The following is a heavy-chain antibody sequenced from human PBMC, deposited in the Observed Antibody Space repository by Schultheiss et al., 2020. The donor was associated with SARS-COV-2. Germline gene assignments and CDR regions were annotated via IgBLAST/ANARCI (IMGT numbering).Heavy chain of an antibody. CDR3: ARDLVGATGMRLFQH. J-gene: IGHJ1*01. V-gene: IGHV3-23*01. Sequence: GGSLRLSCAASGFTFSSYAMSWVRQAPGKGLEWVSAISGSGGSTYYADSVKGRFTISRDNSKNTLYLQMNSLRAEDTAVYYCARDLVGATGMRLFQHWGQGTLVTVSS. CDR2: ISGSGGST. CDR1: GFTFSSYA. D-gene: IGHD1-26*01.